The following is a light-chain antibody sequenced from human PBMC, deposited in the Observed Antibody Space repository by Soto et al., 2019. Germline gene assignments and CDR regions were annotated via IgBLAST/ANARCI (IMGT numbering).Light chain of an antibody. CDR1: SSDVGGYNY. Sequence: QSALTQPASVSGSLGQSITIFCTGTSSDVGGYNYVSWYQQHPGSAPKLMIYDVSSRPSGVSNRFSGSKSGNTASLTISGLQAEDEADYYCSSYTSSFKLAVFGSGTKVTVL. V-gene: IGLV2-14*03. J-gene: IGLJ1*01. CDR3: SSYTSSFKLAV. CDR2: DVS.